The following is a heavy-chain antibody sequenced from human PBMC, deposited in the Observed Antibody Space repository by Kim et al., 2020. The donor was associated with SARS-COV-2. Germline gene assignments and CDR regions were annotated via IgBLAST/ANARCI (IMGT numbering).Heavy chain of an antibody. Sequence: GGSLRLSCAASGFTFSNAWMSWVRQAPGKGLEWVGRIKSKTDGGTTDYAAPVKGRFTISRDDSKNTLYLQMNSLKTEDTAVYYCTTDSPTVYCSGGSCYFESYFDYWGQGTLVTVSS. V-gene: IGHV3-15*01. CDR1: GFTFSNAW. J-gene: IGHJ4*02. D-gene: IGHD2-15*01. CDR2: IKSKTDGGTT. CDR3: TTDSPTVYCSGGSCYFESYFDY.